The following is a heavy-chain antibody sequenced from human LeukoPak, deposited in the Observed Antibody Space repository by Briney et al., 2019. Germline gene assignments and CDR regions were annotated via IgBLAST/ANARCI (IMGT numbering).Heavy chain of an antibody. Sequence: SETLPLTCTVSGGSISNNYWSWFRQPPGKGLEWIGYIYYSGSTNYNPSLKSRVTISVDTSKSQFSLKLSSVTAADTAVYYCASHKGFWGQGTLVTASS. J-gene: IGHJ4*02. CDR1: GGSISNNY. CDR3: ASHKGF. V-gene: IGHV4-59*01. CDR2: IYYSGST.